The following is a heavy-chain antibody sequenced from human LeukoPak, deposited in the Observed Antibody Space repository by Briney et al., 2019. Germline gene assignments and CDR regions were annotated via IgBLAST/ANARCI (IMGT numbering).Heavy chain of an antibody. CDR3: TRDQSAVRGGPLTYAFDM. CDR2: ISLSGPHI. CDR1: GFTFNDYT. Sequence: GGSLRLSCAASGFTFNDYTMAWVRQAPGKGLEWVSSISLSGPHIFYADSVRGRFTISRDNARNSLFLQMTNLRAEDTALYYCTRDQSAVRGGPLTYAFDMWGQGTMVTVSS. V-gene: IGHV3-21*01. J-gene: IGHJ3*02. D-gene: IGHD3-10*01.